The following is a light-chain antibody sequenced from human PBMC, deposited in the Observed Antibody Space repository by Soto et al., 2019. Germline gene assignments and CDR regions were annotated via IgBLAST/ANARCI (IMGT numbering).Light chain of an antibody. Sequence: IQMTQSPSSLSASVGDRVTITCRASQSIRSYLNCYQQKPGKAPNLLIYAASGLQTGVPSRFSGSGSGTEFTLTINSLQPDDFATYYCQQYHNMWTFGQGTKVDIK. CDR2: AAS. CDR3: QQYHNMWT. J-gene: IGKJ1*01. CDR1: QSIRSY. V-gene: IGKV1-39*01.